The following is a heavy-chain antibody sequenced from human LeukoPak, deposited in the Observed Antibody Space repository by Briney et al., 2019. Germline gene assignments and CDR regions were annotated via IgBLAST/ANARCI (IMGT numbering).Heavy chain of an antibody. CDR3: ARVTYTIAARYYYYMDV. D-gene: IGHD6-6*01. J-gene: IGHJ6*03. CDR2: VHYSGSA. Sequence: SETLSLTCTVSGGSISSYYWSWFRQAPGKGLEWVAYVHYSGSANYNPSLKSRVTISVDTSKNQFSLKLSSVTAADTAVYYCARVTYTIAARYYYYMDVWGKGTTVTVSS. CDR1: GGSISSYY. V-gene: IGHV4-59*01.